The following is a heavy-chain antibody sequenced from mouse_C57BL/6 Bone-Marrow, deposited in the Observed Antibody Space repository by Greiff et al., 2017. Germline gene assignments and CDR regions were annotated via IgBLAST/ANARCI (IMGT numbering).Heavy chain of an antibody. D-gene: IGHD1-1*01. CDR2: IHPNSGST. Sequence: QVQLQQPGAELVKPGASVKLSCKASGYTFTSYWMHWVKQRPGQGLEWIGMIHPNSGSTNYNEKFKSKATLTVDKSSSTAYMQLSSLTSEDSAVYYCAREFYYDGRERDWGQGTTLTGSS. V-gene: IGHV1-64*01. J-gene: IGHJ2*01. CDR3: AREFYYDGRERD. CDR1: GYTFTSYW.